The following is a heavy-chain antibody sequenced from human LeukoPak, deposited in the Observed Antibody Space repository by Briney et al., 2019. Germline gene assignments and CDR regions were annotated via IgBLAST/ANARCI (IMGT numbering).Heavy chain of an antibody. V-gene: IGHV4-39*07. CDR3: ARLVPANPTDYGSGSYYKGYYGMDV. Sequence: SETLSLTCSVSGGSISSSGYSWGWIRQPPGKGLEWIGIISYRGSTYYNPSLKSRVTISEDTSKNQFSLKLSSVTAADTAVYYCARLVPANPTDYGSGSYYKGYYGMDVWGQGTTVTVSS. D-gene: IGHD3-10*01. J-gene: IGHJ6*02. CDR1: GGSISSSGYS. CDR2: ISYRGST.